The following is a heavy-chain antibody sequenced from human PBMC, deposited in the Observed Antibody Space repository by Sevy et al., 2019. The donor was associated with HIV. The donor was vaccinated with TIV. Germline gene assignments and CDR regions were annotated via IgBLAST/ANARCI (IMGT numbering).Heavy chain of an antibody. J-gene: IGHJ4*02. Sequence: GGSLRLSCAASGFNFSIYGMHWVRQAPGKGLEWVALIWYDGTNKYYRDSVKGRFTISRDNSKNTLFLQMNSLRAEDTALYYCGRGRDYGNFDFWGQGTLVTVSS. V-gene: IGHV3-33*01. CDR3: GRGRDYGNFDF. D-gene: IGHD4-17*01. CDR2: IWYDGTNK. CDR1: GFNFSIYG.